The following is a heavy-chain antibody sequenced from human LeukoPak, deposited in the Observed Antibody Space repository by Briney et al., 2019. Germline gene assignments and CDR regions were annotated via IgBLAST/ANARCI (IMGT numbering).Heavy chain of an antibody. CDR3: ARGRRGYSSSSGRMGYYYYYYMDV. V-gene: IGHV4-34*01. D-gene: IGHD6-6*01. J-gene: IGHJ6*03. CDR2: INHSGST. CDR1: GGSFSGYY. Sequence: NPSETLSLTCAVYGGSFSGYYWSWIRQPPGKGLEWIGEINHSGSTNYNPSLKSRVTISVDTSKNQFSLKLSSVTAADTAVYYCARGRRGYSSSSGRMGYYYYYYMDVWGKGTTVTVSS.